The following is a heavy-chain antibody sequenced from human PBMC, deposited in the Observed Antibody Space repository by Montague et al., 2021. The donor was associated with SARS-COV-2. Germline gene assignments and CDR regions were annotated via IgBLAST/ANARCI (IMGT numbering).Heavy chain of an antibody. V-gene: IGHV3-30*04. CDR2: ISTDGSNQ. J-gene: IGHJ4*02. D-gene: IGHD2/OR15-2a*01. CDR3: ATRPPYFARPLVPLLDF. Sequence: SLRLSCAASGFTFSTHAMHWVRQAPGKGLEWVAAISTDGSNQDFADSVKGRFTISRGNSKNTLYIQMNSLRVDDTAIYYCATRPPYFARPLVPLLDFWGQGTLVIVSS. CDR1: GFTFSTHA.